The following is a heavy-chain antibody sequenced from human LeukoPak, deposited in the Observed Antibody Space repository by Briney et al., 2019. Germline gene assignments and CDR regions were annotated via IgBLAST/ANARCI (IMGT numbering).Heavy chain of an antibody. CDR1: GYSISSSNW. D-gene: IGHD4-11*01. J-gene: IGHJ4*02. Sequence: KTSETLSLTCAVSGYSISSSNWWGWIRQPPGKGLEWIGSIYYSGSTYYNPSLKSRVTISVDTSKNQFSLKLSSVTAADTAVYYCAREHDYSNPRFDYWGQGTLVTVSS. CDR2: IYYSGST. V-gene: IGHV4-28*03. CDR3: AREHDYSNPRFDY.